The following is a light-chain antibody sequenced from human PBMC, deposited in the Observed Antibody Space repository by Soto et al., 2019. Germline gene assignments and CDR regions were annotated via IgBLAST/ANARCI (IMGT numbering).Light chain of an antibody. Sequence: EIVMTQSPATLSVSPGERATLSCRASQRVSSNLAWYQQKPDQAPRLLIYGVSTRATGVSDRFSGSGSGTDFSLTISRLEPEDFAMYYCQQYGRSPTWTFGQGTKVDIK. V-gene: IGKV3-20*01. J-gene: IGKJ1*01. CDR2: GVS. CDR3: QQYGRSPTWT. CDR1: QRVSSN.